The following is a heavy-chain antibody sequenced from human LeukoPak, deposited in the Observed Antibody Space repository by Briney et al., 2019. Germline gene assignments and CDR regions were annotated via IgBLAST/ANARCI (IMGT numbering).Heavy chain of an antibody. CDR3: AKAYGGRGYSYGLPWSPFDY. V-gene: IGHV3-23*01. J-gene: IGHJ4*02. D-gene: IGHD5-18*01. Sequence: TGGSLRLSCATSGFSFSSYAMSWVRQAPGKGLEWVSAISGSGGSTYYADSVKGRFTISRDNSKNTLYLQMNSLRAEDTAVYYCAKAYGGRGYSYGLPWSPFDYWGQETLVTVSS. CDR1: GFSFSSYA. CDR2: ISGSGGST.